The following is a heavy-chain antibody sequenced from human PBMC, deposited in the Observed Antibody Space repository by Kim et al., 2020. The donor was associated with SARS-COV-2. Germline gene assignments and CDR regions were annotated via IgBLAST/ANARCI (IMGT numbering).Heavy chain of an antibody. V-gene: IGHV3-30*03. CDR1: GFTFSSYG. CDR2: ISYDGSNK. J-gene: IGHJ6*02. D-gene: IGHD3-10*01. CDR3: ASYGSGSYYNSLDYYYGMDV. Sequence: GGSLRLSCAASGFTFSSYGMHWVRQAPGKGLEWVAVISYDGSNKYYADSVKGRFTISRDNSKNTLYLQMNSLRAEDTAVYYCASYGSGSYYNSLDYYYGMDVWGQRATVTVSS.